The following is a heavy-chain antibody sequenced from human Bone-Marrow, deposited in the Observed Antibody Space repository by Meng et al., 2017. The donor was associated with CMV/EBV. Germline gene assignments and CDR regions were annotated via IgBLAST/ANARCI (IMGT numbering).Heavy chain of an antibody. Sequence: GGSLRLSCAASGFTFSSYEMNWVRQAPGKGLEWVSYISSSGSTIYYADSVKGRFTISRDNAKNSLYLQMNSLRAEDTAVYYCARGRPQDIVLMVYASPNDAFDIWGQGTMVTF. V-gene: IGHV3-48*03. J-gene: IGHJ3*02. CDR3: ARGRPQDIVLMVYASPNDAFDI. D-gene: IGHD2-8*01. CDR1: GFTFSSYE. CDR2: ISSSGSTI.